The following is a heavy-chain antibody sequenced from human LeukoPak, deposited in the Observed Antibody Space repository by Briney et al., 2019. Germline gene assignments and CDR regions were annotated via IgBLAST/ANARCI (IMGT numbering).Heavy chain of an antibody. V-gene: IGHV4-34*09. CDR1: GGSFSGYY. CDR2: INHSGST. Sequence: SETLSLTCAVYGGSFSGYYWSWIRQPPGKGLEWIGEINHSGSTNYNPSLKSRVTIKVDTSKNQFSLKLSSVTAADTAVYYCARDDNAFDIWGQGTMVTVSS. CDR3: ARDDNAFDI. J-gene: IGHJ3*02.